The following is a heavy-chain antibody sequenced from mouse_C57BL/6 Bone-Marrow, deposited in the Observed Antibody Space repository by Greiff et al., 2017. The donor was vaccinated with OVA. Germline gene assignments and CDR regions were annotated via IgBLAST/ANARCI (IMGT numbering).Heavy chain of an antibody. V-gene: IGHV1-61*01. D-gene: IGHD2-12*01. Sequence: QVQLQQPGAELVRPGSSVKLFCKASGYTFTSYWMDWVKQRPGQGLEWIGNIYPSDSETHYNQKFKDKATLTVDKSSSTAYMQLSSLTSEDSAVYYCALLYAMDYWGQGTSVTVSS. CDR2: IYPSDSET. J-gene: IGHJ4*01. CDR1: GYTFTSYW. CDR3: ALLYAMDY.